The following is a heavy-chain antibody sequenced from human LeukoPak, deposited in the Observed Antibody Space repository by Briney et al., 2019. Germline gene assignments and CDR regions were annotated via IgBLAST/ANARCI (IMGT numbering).Heavy chain of an antibody. J-gene: IGHJ5*02. CDR3: ARSAIFGVVKYNWFDP. CDR2: IYYSGST. D-gene: IGHD3-3*01. Sequence: GSLRLSCAASGFTVSSNYMSWVRQPPGKGLEWIGSIYYSGSTYYNPSLKSRVTISVDTSKNQFSLKLSSVTAADTAVYYCARSAIFGVVKYNWFDPWGQGTLVTVSS. V-gene: IGHV4-39*07. CDR1: GFTVSSNY.